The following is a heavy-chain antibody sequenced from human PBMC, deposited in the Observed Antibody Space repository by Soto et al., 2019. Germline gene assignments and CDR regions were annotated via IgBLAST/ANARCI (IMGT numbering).Heavy chain of an antibody. CDR3: ARSPKGLGNFDY. J-gene: IGHJ4*02. D-gene: IGHD3-10*01. Sequence: TSDALSPTSRVSGGAISSGGAYDWSWIRRSPGKGLEWIAYIHYSGSTYYNSSLKSRVTMSVDTAKNQFSLKVSSVTAADTAVYYCARSPKGLGNFDYWGQG. CDR1: GGAISSGGAYD. CDR2: IHYSGST. V-gene: IGHV4-30-4*02.